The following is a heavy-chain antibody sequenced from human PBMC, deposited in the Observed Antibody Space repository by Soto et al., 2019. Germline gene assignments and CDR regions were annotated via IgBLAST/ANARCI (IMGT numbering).Heavy chain of an antibody. CDR1: GFTFISYS. CDR3: AREKPHCSGGRCYSSDDFDL. J-gene: IGHJ3*01. V-gene: IGHV3-30-3*01. D-gene: IGHD2-15*01. Sequence: VGSLILSFSSSGFTFISYSIHLGLQSPGKGLECVAVISYDGSNKYYADSVKGRFTISRDNSKNTLYLQMNSLRAEETAVYYCAREKPHCSGGRCYSSDDFDLWGQGTMVTVSS. CDR2: ISYDGSNK.